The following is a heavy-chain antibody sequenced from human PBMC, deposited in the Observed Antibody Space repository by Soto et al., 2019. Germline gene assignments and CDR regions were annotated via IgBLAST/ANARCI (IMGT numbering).Heavy chain of an antibody. J-gene: IGHJ6*02. CDR2: IWYDGSNK. CDR3: ARDGESVTIFGVVLPYSYYGMDV. D-gene: IGHD3-3*01. V-gene: IGHV3-33*01. CDR1: GFTFSSYG. Sequence: GGSLRLSCAASGFTFSSYGMHWVRQAPGKGLEWVAVIWYDGSNKYYADSVKGRFTISRDNSKNTLYLQMNRLRAEDTAVYYCARDGESVTIFGVVLPYSYYGMDVRGQGTTVTLSS.